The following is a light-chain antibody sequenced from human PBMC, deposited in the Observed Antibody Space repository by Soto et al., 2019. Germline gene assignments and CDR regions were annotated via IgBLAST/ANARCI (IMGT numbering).Light chain of an antibody. CDR1: QSISSNS. Sequence: TQSPSTLSASVGDIVTITFRASQSISSNSLAWYQQKPGQAPRLFIYGASSRATGIPDRFIGSGSGTHFTLTISRLEPEDFALYYCQQYGSSPRISFGQGTRLEIK. J-gene: IGKJ5*01. CDR2: GAS. V-gene: IGKV3-20*01. CDR3: QQYGSSPRIS.